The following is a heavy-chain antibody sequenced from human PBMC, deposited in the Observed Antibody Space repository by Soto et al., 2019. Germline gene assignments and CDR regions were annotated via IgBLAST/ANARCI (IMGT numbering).Heavy chain of an antibody. Sequence: SETLSLPCAVYGGSFSGYYWSWIRQPPGKGLEWIGEIHNSGSTNYNPSLKSRVTISVDTSKNQFSLQLNSVTPEDTAVYYRARGGYSFDDYGMDVWGQGTTVTVSS. J-gene: IGHJ6*02. CDR2: IHNSGST. CDR3: ARGGYSFDDYGMDV. D-gene: IGHD5-18*01. V-gene: IGHV4-34*01. CDR1: GGSFSGYY.